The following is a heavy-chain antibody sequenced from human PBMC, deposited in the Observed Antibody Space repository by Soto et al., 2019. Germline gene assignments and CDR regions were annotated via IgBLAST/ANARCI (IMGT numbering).Heavy chain of an antibody. D-gene: IGHD3-22*01. Sequence: EVQLVESGGGLVQPGGSLKLSCAASGFSFSGSAMHWVRQASGKGLEWVGRIRRKANSYATAYAASVKGRFTISRDDSKKTDYLQMNSLKTEDMAVYYWTSPDHYDSSGYQPLNYWGQGTLVTVSS. CDR2: IRRKANSYAT. CDR1: GFSFSGSA. J-gene: IGHJ4*02. CDR3: TSPDHYDSSGYQPLNY. V-gene: IGHV3-73*02.